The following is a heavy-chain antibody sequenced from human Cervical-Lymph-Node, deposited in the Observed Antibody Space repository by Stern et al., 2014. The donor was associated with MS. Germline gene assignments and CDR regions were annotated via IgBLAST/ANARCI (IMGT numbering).Heavy chain of an antibody. CDR1: GGTFSSYA. V-gene: IGHV1-69*17. CDR3: ARDRDRIQLWSSKRYYYYGMDV. Sequence: VHLVESGAEVKKPGSSVKVSCKASGGTFSSYAISWVRQAPGQGLEWMGGIIPIFGIANYAQKFQGRVTITADKSTSTAYMELSSLRSEDTAVYYCARDRDRIQLWSSKRYYYYGMDVWGQGTTVTVSS. J-gene: IGHJ6*02. D-gene: IGHD5-18*01. CDR2: IIPIFGIA.